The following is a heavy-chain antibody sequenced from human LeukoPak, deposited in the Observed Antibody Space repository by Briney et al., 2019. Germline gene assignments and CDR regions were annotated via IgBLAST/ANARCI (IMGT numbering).Heavy chain of an antibody. CDR3: ARADTAMDTYYFDY. CDR1: GGSISPHH. Sequence: PSETLSLTCSVSGGSISPHHWRWIRQPPGKGLEWIGYIYYSGSTNYNPSLKSRVTISVDTSKNQFSLKLSSVTAADTAVYYCARADTAMDTYYFDYWGQGTLVTVSS. CDR2: IYYSGST. D-gene: IGHD5-18*01. V-gene: IGHV4-59*08. J-gene: IGHJ4*02.